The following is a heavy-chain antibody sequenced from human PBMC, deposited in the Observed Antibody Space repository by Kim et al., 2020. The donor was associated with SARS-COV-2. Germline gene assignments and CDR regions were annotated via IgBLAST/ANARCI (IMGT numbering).Heavy chain of an antibody. J-gene: IGHJ3*02. D-gene: IGHD6-19*01. CDR2: IYYSGST. CDR1: GGSISSSSYY. Sequence: SETLSLTCTVSGGSISSSSYYWGWIRQPPGKGLEWIGSIYYSGSTYYNPSLKSRVTISVDTSKNQFSLKLSSVTAADTAVYYCARDRGSGWFPDAFDIWGQGTMVTVSS. V-gene: IGHV4-39*07. CDR3: ARDRGSGWFPDAFDI.